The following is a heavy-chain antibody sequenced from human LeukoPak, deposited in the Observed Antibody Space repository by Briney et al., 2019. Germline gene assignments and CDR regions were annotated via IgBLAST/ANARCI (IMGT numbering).Heavy chain of an antibody. CDR3: ARPNPTQLDPFDY. CDR1: GFTFSNYG. J-gene: IGHJ4*02. V-gene: IGHV3-33*01. Sequence: PGGSLRLSCAASGFTFSNYGMHWVRQAPGKRLEWVAVIWYDGNNEYYADSVKGRFTISRDNSKNTLYLQMNSLRAEDTAVYYCARPNPTQLDPFDYWGQGTLVTVSS. CDR2: IWYDGNNE. D-gene: IGHD6-13*01.